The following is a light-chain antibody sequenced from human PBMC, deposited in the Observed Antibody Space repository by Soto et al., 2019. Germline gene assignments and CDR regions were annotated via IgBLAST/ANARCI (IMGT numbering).Light chain of an antibody. CDR3: QQYNTYSRT. CDR2: DAS. V-gene: IGKV1-5*01. Sequence: DIQMTQSPSTLSASVGDRVTLTCRASQRISEWLAWYQQKPGKAPKLLIYDASTLESGVPSRFSGSGSGTEFTLTISSLQPDDFATYYCQQYNTYSRTFGQGTKVDIK. CDR1: QRISEW. J-gene: IGKJ1*01.